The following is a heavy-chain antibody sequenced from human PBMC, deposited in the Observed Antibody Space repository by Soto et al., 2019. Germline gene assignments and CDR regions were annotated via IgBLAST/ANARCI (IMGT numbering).Heavy chain of an antibody. J-gene: IGHJ4*02. CDR1: GGTFSSYA. D-gene: IGHD4-17*01. CDR2: ISPIFGTA. Sequence: QVQLVQSGAEVKKPGSSVKVSCQAAGGTFSSYAIIWVRQDPGQGLEWMGWISPIFGTANYAQKVQGRVTITADESTSTAYMELSSLRSEDTAVYYCARVGYGDYTLVDYWGQGPLVTVSS. CDR3: ARVGYGDYTLVDY. V-gene: IGHV1-69*12.